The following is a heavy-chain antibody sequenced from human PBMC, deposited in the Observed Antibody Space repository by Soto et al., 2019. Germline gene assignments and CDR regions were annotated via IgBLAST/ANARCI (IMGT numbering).Heavy chain of an antibody. CDR2: IIPIFGTA. CDR3: ARDPCISARRNYYYGMDF. J-gene: IGHJ6*02. D-gene: IGHD6-6*01. V-gene: IGHV1-69*13. CDR1: GGTFSSYA. Sequence: SVKVSCKAPGGTFSSYAISWVRQAPGQGLEWMGGIIPIFGTANYAQKFQGRVTITADESTSTAYMELSSLRSEDTAVYYCARDPCISARRNYYYGMDFWGQGTTVTVSS.